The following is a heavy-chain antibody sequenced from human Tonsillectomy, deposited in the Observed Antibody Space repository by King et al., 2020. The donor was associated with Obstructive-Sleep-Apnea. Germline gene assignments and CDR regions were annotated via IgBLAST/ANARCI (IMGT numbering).Heavy chain of an antibody. V-gene: IGHV3-23*04. CDR2: ISVSGGTT. CDR1: GFTFSSYA. Sequence: VQLVESGGGLVQPGGSLRLSCAASGFTFSSYAMSWVRQAPGKGLEWGSGISVSGGTTSYADSVKGRFTISRDNSKNTLYLQMNSLRAEDTAVYYCAKEGHIRAFLADYWGQGTLVTVSS. CDR3: AKEGHIRAFLADY. D-gene: IGHD3-3*01. J-gene: IGHJ4*02.